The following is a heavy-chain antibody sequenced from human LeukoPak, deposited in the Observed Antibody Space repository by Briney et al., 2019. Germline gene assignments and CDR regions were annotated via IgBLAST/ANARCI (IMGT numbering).Heavy chain of an antibody. D-gene: IGHD3-3*01. Sequence: SVKVSCKASGGTFSSYAISWVRQAPGQGLEWMGGIIPIFGTANYAQKFQGRVTITADESTSTAYMELSSLRSEDTAVYYCAKGTFEHGYTIFGVVIPMYFDYWGQGTLVTVSS. CDR2: IIPIFGTA. CDR1: GGTFSSYA. V-gene: IGHV1-69*01. CDR3: AKGTFEHGYTIFGVVIPMYFDY. J-gene: IGHJ4*02.